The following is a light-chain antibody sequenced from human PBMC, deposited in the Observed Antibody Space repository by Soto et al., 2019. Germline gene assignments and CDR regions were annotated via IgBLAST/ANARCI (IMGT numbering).Light chain of an antibody. CDR2: EVS. J-gene: IGLJ1*01. CDR1: RSDVGGYKY. V-gene: IGLV2-14*01. Sequence: QSVLTQPASVSGSPGQSITISCTGTRSDVGGYKYVSWYQQHPGKAPKLMIYEVSNRPSGVSNRFSGSKSGNTASLTISGLQAEDEADYYCSSYTSSSTLYGCGTGTKVTV. CDR3: SSYTSSSTLYG.